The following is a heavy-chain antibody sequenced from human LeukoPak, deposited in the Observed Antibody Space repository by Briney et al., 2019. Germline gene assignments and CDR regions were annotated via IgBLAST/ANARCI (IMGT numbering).Heavy chain of an antibody. Sequence: ASVKVSCKASGYTFTTYYIHWVRQAPGQGLEWMGMINPSGGSTNYAQKFQGRVTMTRDTSTSTVYMELSRLRSDDTAVYYCAKVMGSGQWLVEREDFDIWGQGTMVTVSS. CDR1: GYTFTTYY. D-gene: IGHD6-19*01. CDR3: AKVMGSGQWLVEREDFDI. J-gene: IGHJ3*02. V-gene: IGHV1-46*01. CDR2: INPSGGST.